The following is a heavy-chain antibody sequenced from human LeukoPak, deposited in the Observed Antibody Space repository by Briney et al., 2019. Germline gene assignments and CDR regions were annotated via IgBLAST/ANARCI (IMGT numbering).Heavy chain of an antibody. V-gene: IGHV3-15*01. CDR2: IRNDRIT. J-gene: IGHJ4*02. CDR1: GLTFSDAW. CDR3: WTATIFTVDY. Sequence: GGSLRLSCVLSGLTFSDAWMSWVRQAPGKGLEWVGRIRNDRITDYAAPVQGRFSISRDNSKNTFYLQMNSLRTEDTGMYCTWTATIFTVDYWGQGTLVTVSS. D-gene: IGHD5-12*01.